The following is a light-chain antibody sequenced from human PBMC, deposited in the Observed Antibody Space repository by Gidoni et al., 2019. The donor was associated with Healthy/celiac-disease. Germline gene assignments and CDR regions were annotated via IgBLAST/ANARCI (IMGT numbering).Light chain of an antibody. Sequence: QSVLTQPPPVSGAPGQRVTIPCPGSSSHIGAGSDVHWYQQLPGTAPKLLIYGNSNRPSGVPDRFSGSKSGTSASLAITGLQAEDDADYSCQSYDSSLSGSAVVVVGGGTKLTVL. J-gene: IGLJ2*01. CDR1: SSHIGAGSD. V-gene: IGLV1-40*01. CDR3: QSYDSSLSGSAVVV. CDR2: GNS.